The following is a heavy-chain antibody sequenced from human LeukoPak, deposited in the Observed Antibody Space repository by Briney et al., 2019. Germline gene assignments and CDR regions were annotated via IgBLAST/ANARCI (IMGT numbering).Heavy chain of an antibody. CDR3: AKSSPRSSLSTLYGMDV. D-gene: IGHD2-2*01. V-gene: IGHV3-23*01. CDR1: GFTVSSNY. J-gene: IGHJ6*02. CDR2: ISGSGGST. Sequence: PGGSLRLSCAASGFTVSSNYMSWVRQAPGKGLEWVSAISGSGGSTYYADSVKGRFTISRDNSKNTLYLQMNSLRAEDTAVYYCAKSSPRSSLSTLYGMDVWGQGTTVTVSS.